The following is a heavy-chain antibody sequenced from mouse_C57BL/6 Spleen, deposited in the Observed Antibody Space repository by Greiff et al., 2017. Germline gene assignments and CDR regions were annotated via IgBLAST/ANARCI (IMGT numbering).Heavy chain of an antibody. CDR1: GFTFSDYG. CDR3: ARADYYGSSPFAY. Sequence: EVHLVESGGGLVKPGGSLKLSCAASGFTFSDYGMHWVRQAPEKGLEWVAYISSGSSTIYYADTVKGRFTISRDNAKNTLFLQMTSLRSEDTAMYYCARADYYGSSPFAYWGQGTLVTVSA. CDR2: ISSGSSTI. D-gene: IGHD1-1*01. J-gene: IGHJ3*01. V-gene: IGHV5-17*01.